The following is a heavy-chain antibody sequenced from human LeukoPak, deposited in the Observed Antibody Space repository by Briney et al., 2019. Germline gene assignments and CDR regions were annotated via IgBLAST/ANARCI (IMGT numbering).Heavy chain of an antibody. D-gene: IGHD4-17*01. J-gene: IGHJ6*03. CDR3: ARAFYGDYYYYYYYMDV. CDR1: GFTFSGYA. CDR2: IGGSGGGT. Sequence: TGGSLRLSCAASGFTFSGYAMNWVRQAPGKGLEWVSVIGGSGGGTYYADSVKGRFTISRDNSKNTLYLQMNSLRAEDTAVYYCARAFYGDYYYYYYYMDVWGKGTTVTVSS. V-gene: IGHV3-23*01.